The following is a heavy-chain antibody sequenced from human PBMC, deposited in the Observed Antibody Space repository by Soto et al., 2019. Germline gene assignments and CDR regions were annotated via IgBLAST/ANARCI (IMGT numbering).Heavy chain of an antibody. D-gene: IGHD6-19*01. Sequence: PGGSLRLSCAASGFSFSKYAMHWVRQAPGKWLEWVAVITYDATNEYYADSVKGRFTISRDNSNNTLSLHMSSLRLADTAVYYCARKAVPDFWGQGTLVNVSS. V-gene: IGHV3-30-3*01. J-gene: IGHJ4*02. CDR1: GFSFSKYA. CDR3: ARKAVPDF. CDR2: ITYDATNE.